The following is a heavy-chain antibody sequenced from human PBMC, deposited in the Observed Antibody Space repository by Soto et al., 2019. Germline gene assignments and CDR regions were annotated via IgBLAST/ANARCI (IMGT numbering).Heavy chain of an antibody. D-gene: IGHD5-18*01. CDR1: GGSFSGYY. CDR2: INHSGST. Sequence: SETLSLTCAVYGGSFSGYYWSWIRQPPGKGLEWIGEINHSGSTNYNPSLKSRVTISVDTSKDQFSLKLSSVTAADTAVYYCARVVDIQLWSAFFGTFDIWGQGTMVTVSS. J-gene: IGHJ3*02. V-gene: IGHV4-34*01. CDR3: ARVVDIQLWSAFFGTFDI.